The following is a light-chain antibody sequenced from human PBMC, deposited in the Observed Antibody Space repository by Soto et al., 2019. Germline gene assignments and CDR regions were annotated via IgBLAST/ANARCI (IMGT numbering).Light chain of an antibody. CDR1: QSVTSNF. J-gene: IGKJ4*01. Sequence: DIVLTQSPGTLSLSPGERATLSCSASQSVTSNFLAWSQQKPGQAPRLLLYGASIRPTGIPDRFSGSGSGTDYTLTITSMETDDFAQYCCQNYGSPTVTFGGGTKGEIK. CDR2: GAS. V-gene: IGKV3-20*01. CDR3: QNYGSPTVT.